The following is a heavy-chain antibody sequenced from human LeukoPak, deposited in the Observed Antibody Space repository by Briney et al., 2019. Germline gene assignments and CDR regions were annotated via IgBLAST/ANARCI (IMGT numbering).Heavy chain of an antibody. CDR3: ASFSTPVGAFDI. Sequence: GGSLRLSCAASGFTFSDYYMSWIRQAPGKGLEWVSYISSSSSYTNYADSVKGRFTISRDNAKNSLYLQMNSLRAEDTAVYYCASFSTPVGAFDIRGQGTMVTVSS. V-gene: IGHV3-11*03. CDR1: GFTFSDYY. J-gene: IGHJ3*02. CDR2: ISSSSSYT.